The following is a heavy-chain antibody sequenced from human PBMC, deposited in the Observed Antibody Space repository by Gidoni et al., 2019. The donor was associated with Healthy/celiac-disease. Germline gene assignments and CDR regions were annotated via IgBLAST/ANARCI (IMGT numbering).Heavy chain of an antibody. CDR3: ARAPGQWLVQN. Sequence: QVQLQESGPGLVKPSETLSLTCTVPGGSISSYYWSWIRQPPGKGLEWIGYIYYSGSTNYNPSLKSRVTISVDTSKNQFSLKLSSVTAADTAVYYCARAPGQWLVQNWGQGTLVTVSS. CDR1: GGSISSYY. CDR2: IYYSGST. J-gene: IGHJ4*02. D-gene: IGHD6-19*01. V-gene: IGHV4-59*01.